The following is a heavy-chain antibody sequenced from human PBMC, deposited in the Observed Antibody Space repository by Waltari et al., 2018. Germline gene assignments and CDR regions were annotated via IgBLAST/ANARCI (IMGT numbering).Heavy chain of an antibody. D-gene: IGHD6-19*01. Sequence: QVQLQESGPGLVKPSETLSLTCAVSGYSISSGYYWGWSRQPPGKGLEWIGSIYHSGSTYYNPSLKSRVTISVDTSKNQFSLKLSSVTAADTAVYYCARLGAAVAAEDYWGQGTLVTVSS. V-gene: IGHV4-38-2*01. J-gene: IGHJ4*02. CDR1: GYSISSGYY. CDR3: ARLGAAVAAEDY. CDR2: IYHSGST.